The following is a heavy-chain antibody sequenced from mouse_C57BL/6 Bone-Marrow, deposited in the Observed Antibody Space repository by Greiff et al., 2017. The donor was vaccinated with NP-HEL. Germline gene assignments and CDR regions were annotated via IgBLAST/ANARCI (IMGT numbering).Heavy chain of an antibody. V-gene: IGHV5-6*01. CDR2: ISSGGSYT. J-gene: IGHJ2*01. CDR3: ASYDYDRGFDY. D-gene: IGHD2-4*01. Sequence: EVMLVESGGDLVKPGGSLKLSCAASGFTFSSYGMSWVRQTPDKRLEWVATISSGGSYTYYPDSVKGRFTISRDNAKNPLYLQMSSLKSEDTAMYYCASYDYDRGFDYWGQGTTLTVSS. CDR1: GFTFSSYG.